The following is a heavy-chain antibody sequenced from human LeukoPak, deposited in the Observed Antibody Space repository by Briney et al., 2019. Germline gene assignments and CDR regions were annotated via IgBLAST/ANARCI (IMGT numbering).Heavy chain of an antibody. CDR3: SELGITMIGGV. D-gene: IGHD3-10*02. V-gene: IGHV3-48*03. CDR1: GFTFSSYE. J-gene: IGHJ6*04. Sequence: GGSLRLSCAASGFTFSSYEMNWVRQAPGKGLEWVSYISSSGSTIYYADSVKGRFTISRDNVKNSLYLQMNSLRTEDTAVYYCSELGITMIGGVWGKGTTVTISS. CDR2: ISSSGSTI.